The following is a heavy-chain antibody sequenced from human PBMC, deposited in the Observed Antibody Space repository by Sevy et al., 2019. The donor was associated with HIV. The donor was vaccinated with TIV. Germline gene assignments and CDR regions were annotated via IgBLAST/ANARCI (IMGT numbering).Heavy chain of an antibody. J-gene: IGHJ5*02. D-gene: IGHD2-21*01. Sequence: ASVKVSCKAAGYTFMIYDITWVRQAPGQGLEWMGGTTASKGDTRYAHKFQGRVTMTTDTSTKTSYQQLRSLTSDDTAVYYCARSRAPNSVAYSLDQWGQGTLVTVSS. V-gene: IGHV1-18*01. CDR3: ARSRAPNSVAYSLDQ. CDR2: TTASKGDT. CDR1: GYTFMIYD.